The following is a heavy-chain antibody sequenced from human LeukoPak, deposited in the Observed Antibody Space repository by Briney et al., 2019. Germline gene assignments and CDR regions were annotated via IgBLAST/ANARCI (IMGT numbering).Heavy chain of an antibody. V-gene: IGHV3-48*03. D-gene: IGHD2/OR15-2a*01. CDR1: GLTFSRYE. CDR2: IAGGGGANR. CDR3: ARIGTTTRGPAGLDV. Sequence: GGSLTLSCAASGLTFSRYEMKWVRQSTGKGLEWLSYIAGGGGANRFSPESVKRRSTISGDYAKNSLYLHMSSLRAEDTGVYYCARIGTTTRGPAGLDVWGQGTTVTV. J-gene: IGHJ6*02.